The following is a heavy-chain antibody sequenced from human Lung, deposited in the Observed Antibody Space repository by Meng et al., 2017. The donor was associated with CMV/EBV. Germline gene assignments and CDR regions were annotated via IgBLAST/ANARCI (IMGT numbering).Heavy chain of an antibody. D-gene: IGHD1-7*01. CDR2: IKSKTDGVTK. Sequence: ESXKIPXAGSGFTLSNAWMDWVRQAPGKGLEWVGRIKSKTDGVTKDYAAPVKGRFTISRDDSKNTLYLQMNSLKTEDTAVYYCTTGGVTGTTRAFDTWGQGXMVTVSS. CDR1: GFTLSNAW. V-gene: IGHV3-15*01. CDR3: TTGGVTGTTRAFDT. J-gene: IGHJ3*02.